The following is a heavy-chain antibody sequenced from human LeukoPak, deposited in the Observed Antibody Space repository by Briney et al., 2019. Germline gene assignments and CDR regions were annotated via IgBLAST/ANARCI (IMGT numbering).Heavy chain of an antibody. CDR2: ISSSSSYI. J-gene: IGHJ4*02. CDR3: ASGRYCSGGSCYVGFDY. CDR1: GFTFSSYS. D-gene: IGHD2-15*01. V-gene: IGHV3-21*01. Sequence: PGGSLRLSCAASGFTFSSYSMTWVRRAPGKGLEWVSSISSSSSYIYYADSVKGRFTISRDNAKNSLYLQMNSLRAEDTAVYYCASGRYCSGGSCYVGFDYWGQGTLVTVSS.